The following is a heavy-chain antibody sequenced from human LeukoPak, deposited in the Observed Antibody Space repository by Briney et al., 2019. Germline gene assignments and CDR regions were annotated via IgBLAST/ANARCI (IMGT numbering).Heavy chain of an antibody. D-gene: IGHD6-6*01. Sequence: GLEGMGIIYPLDSDTTYSPSFQGQVTSSADKSISTAYLQWSSLKASDTAMYYCARLTSSSSGMTPNWGQGTLVTVSS. V-gene: IGHV5-51*01. J-gene: IGHJ4*02. CDR2: IYPLDSDT. CDR3: ARLTSSSSGMTPN.